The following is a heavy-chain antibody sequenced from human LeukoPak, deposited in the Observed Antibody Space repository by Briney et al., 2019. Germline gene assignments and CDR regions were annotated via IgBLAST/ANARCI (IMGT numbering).Heavy chain of an antibody. D-gene: IGHD3-22*01. CDR2: IYYSGST. J-gene: IGHJ4*02. CDR3: AREGKNYYDSSGYYPDY. CDR1: GGSISSGDYY. Sequence: SEALSLTCTVSGGSISSGDYYWSWIRQPPGKGLEWIGYIYYSGSTYYNPSLKSRVTISVDTSKNQFSLKLSSVTAADTAVYYCAREGKNYYDSSGYYPDYWGQGTLVTVSS. V-gene: IGHV4-30-4*01.